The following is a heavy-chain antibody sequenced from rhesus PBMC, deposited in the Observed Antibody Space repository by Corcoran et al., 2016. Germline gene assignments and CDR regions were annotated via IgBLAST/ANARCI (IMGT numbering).Heavy chain of an antibody. D-gene: IGHD4-23*01. Sequence: EVQLVQSGAEVKKPGASVKITCKASGYTFTEYYLQWGRQAPGKGLEWMGRVHPEDREAMPAQKFPVRVPITAHTSTVTAYMGLSSLRSEDTAMYYCAKEPEYTNWGYYFAYWGQGVLVTVSS. CDR2: VHPEDREA. CDR1: GYTFTEYY. V-gene: IGHV1-111*02. CDR3: AKEPEYTNWGYYFAY. J-gene: IGHJ4*01.